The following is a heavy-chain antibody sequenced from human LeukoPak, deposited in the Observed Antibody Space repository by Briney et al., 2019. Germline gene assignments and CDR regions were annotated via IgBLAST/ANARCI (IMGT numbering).Heavy chain of an antibody. J-gene: IGHJ4*02. Sequence: SETLSLTCAVYGGPFSGYYWSWIRQPPGKGLEWVGEINHSGSTNYNPSLKSRVTISVDTSKNQFSLKLSSVTAADTAVYYCAREAGTGVDYWGQGTLVTVSS. CDR3: AREAGTGVDY. V-gene: IGHV4-34*01. CDR2: INHSGST. D-gene: IGHD6-19*01. CDR1: GGPFSGYY.